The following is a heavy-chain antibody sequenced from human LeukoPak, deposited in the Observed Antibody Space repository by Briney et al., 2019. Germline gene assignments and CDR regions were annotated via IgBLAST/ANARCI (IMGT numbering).Heavy chain of an antibody. D-gene: IGHD1-26*01. CDR3: AKHIVGACGMDV. CDR2: ISGSGGGT. CDR1: GFTFSSNP. Sequence: GGSLRLSCAASGFTFSSNPMSWVRQAPGKGLEWGSAISGSGGGTYYADSVKGRFTISRDNSRNTLFLQMNSLRAEDTAVYYCAKHIVGACGMDVWGQGTTVTVSS. V-gene: IGHV3-23*01. J-gene: IGHJ6*02.